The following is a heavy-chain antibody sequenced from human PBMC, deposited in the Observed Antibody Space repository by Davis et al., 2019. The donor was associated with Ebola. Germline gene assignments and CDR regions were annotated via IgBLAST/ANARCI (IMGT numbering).Heavy chain of an antibody. J-gene: IGHJ4*02. D-gene: IGHD1-1*01. CDR1: GYTFTNYG. Sequence: ASVKVSCKASGYTFTNYGITWVRQAPGQGLEWMGWINPHNGNTNYAQNVQGRVTMTTDTSTTTAYMEVGSLRSDDTAVYFCARAQFPTTRDQWGQGTLVTVSS. CDR3: ARAQFPTTRDQ. V-gene: IGHV1-18*04. CDR2: INPHNGNT.